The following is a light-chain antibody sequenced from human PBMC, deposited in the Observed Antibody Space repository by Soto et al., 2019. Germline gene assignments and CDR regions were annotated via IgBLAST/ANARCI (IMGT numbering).Light chain of an antibody. V-gene: IGLV2-18*01. Sequence: QSVLTQPPSVSGSPGQSVTISCTGTSSVVGSYNRISWYQQPPGTAPKLIMYEVSNRPSGVPDRFSGSKSGSTASLTISGLQAEDEADYYCSLYISGSTYVFGTGTKVTVL. CDR3: SLYISGSTYV. CDR1: SSVVGSYNR. CDR2: EVS. J-gene: IGLJ1*01.